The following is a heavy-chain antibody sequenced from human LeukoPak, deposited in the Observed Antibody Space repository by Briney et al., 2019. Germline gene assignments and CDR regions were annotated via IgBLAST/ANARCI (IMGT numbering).Heavy chain of an antibody. Sequence: GGSLRLSCAASGFSFSIFAMHWVRQAPGKQLEYVSAITSNGGSTYYADSVKGRFTISRDNSKNTLYLQMGSLRPEDMAVYFCARLTWICSNGVCYSGFDYWGQGTLVTASS. CDR1: GFSFSIFA. CDR2: ITSNGGST. CDR3: ARLTWICSNGVCYSGFDY. D-gene: IGHD2-8*01. V-gene: IGHV3-64*02. J-gene: IGHJ4*02.